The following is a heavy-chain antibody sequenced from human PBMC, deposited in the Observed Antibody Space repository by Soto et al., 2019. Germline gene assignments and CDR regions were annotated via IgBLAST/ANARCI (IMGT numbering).Heavy chain of an antibody. CDR3: AREIGARAHRPCFDL. CDR1: GDSVTNRIYY. V-gene: IGHV4-61*01. CDR2: IYHTGTA. D-gene: IGHD1-26*01. Sequence: QVQLQESGPGLVKPSESLSLTCNVSGDSVTNRIYYWSWIRQPPGKRLQWLGYIYHTGTADYNPSLKSRLTMSVDTAMNQFSLHLTSVTAADNAIYYCAREIGARAHRPCFDLWGQGTLVTVSS. J-gene: IGHJ4*02.